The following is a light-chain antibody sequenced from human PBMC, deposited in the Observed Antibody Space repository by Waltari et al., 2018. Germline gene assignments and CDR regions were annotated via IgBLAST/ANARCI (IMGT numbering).Light chain of an antibody. CDR3: QVWDDSNNSGV. V-gene: IGLV3-21*04. J-gene: IGLJ2*01. CDR2: YDS. CDR1: NIESKS. Sequence: SYVLTQTPSVSLAPGQTAIITCGGANIESKSVHWYQLQQGQAPVLVMFYDSDRPPGIPDRFSGSNSGNTATLTISRVEDDDEADYFCQVWDDSNNSGVFGGGTKLTVL.